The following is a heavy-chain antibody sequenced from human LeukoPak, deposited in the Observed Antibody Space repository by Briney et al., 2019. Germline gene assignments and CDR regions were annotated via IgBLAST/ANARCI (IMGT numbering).Heavy chain of an antibody. Sequence: GGSLRLSCAASGFTFSSYEMNWVRQAPGKGLEWVAYIGSGGSTIYYVDSVKGRFTISRDNAKNSLYLQMNSLRAEDTAGYYCAELGISMIGGVWGKGTTVTISS. J-gene: IGHJ6*04. CDR3: AELGISMIGGV. V-gene: IGHV3-48*03. CDR1: GFTFSSYE. CDR2: IGSGGSTI. D-gene: IGHD3-10*02.